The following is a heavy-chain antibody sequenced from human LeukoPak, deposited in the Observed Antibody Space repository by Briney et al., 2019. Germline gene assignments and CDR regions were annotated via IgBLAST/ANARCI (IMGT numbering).Heavy chain of an antibody. CDR1: EFTFSSYS. CDR3: AGDQGGSAHRHAFDI. Sequence: GGSLRLSCAASEFTFSSYSMNWVRQAPGKGLEWVSYITNSGNSKSYADSVKGRFTISRDNTKNSLYLQMNGLRAEDTAVYYCAGDQGGSAHRHAFDIWGQGTLVTVSS. CDR2: ITNSGNSK. J-gene: IGHJ3*02. V-gene: IGHV3-48*01. D-gene: IGHD1-26*01.